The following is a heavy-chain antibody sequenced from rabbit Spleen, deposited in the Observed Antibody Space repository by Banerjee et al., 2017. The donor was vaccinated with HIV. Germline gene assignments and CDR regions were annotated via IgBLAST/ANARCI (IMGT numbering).Heavy chain of an antibody. D-gene: IGHD3-1*01. CDR2: IYTGSGGST. Sequence: QSLEESGGDLVKPGASLTLTCTASGFSFSNNYMCWVRQPPGKGLEWIACIYTGSGGSTDYASWANGRFTISKTSSTTVTLQVTSLTAADTATYFCARAVNNGFRDFNLWGPGTLVTVS. CDR3: ARAVNNGFRDFNL. J-gene: IGHJ4*01. CDR1: GFSFSNNY. V-gene: IGHV1S40*01.